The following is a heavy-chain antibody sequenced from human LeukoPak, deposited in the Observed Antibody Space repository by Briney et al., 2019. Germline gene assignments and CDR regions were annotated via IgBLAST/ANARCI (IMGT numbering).Heavy chain of an antibody. D-gene: IGHD3-10*01. Sequence: GESLRISCKGSGDSFTSYWISWVRQMPGKGLEWMGRIDPSDSYTNYSPPFQGHVTISADKSISTAYLQWSSLKASDTAMYYCARQVELLWFGELPTPANNWFDPWGQGTLVTVSS. CDR2: IDPSDSYT. J-gene: IGHJ5*02. CDR3: ARQVELLWFGELPTPANNWFDP. CDR1: GDSFTSYW. V-gene: IGHV5-10-1*01.